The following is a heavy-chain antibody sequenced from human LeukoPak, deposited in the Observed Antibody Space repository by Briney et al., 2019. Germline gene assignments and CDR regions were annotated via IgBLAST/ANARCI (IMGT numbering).Heavy chain of an antibody. V-gene: IGHV3-23*01. CDR3: AKGNYYDSTGYYLTYPFDY. CDR2: ISGSNDST. CDR1: GFTFSTYA. D-gene: IGHD3-22*01. J-gene: IGHJ4*02. Sequence: PGGSLRLSCATSGFTFSTYAMSWVHQAPGKGLEWVSAISGSNDSTYYADSVKGRFTISRDNSKNTLYLQMNSLRAEDTAVYYCAKGNYYDSTGYYLTYPFDYWGQGTLVTVSS.